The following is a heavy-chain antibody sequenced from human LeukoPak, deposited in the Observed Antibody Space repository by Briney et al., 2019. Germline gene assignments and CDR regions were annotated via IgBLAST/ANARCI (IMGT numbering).Heavy chain of an antibody. CDR3: ARAPLYGSGSYLDY. Sequence: ASVKVSCKASGYTFSSFDINWVRQATGQGLERMGWMNPNSGNTGYAQKFQGRVTITRNTSISTAYMELSSLRSEDTAVYYCARAPLYGSGSYLDYWGQGTLVTVSS. D-gene: IGHD3-10*01. V-gene: IGHV1-8*03. CDR1: GYTFSSFD. CDR2: MNPNSGNT. J-gene: IGHJ4*02.